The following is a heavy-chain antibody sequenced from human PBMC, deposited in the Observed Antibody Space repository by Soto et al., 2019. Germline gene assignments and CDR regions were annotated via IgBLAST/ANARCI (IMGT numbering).Heavy chain of an antibody. Sequence: ASETLSLTCTVSGGSISSGGYYWSWIRQHPGKGLEWIGYIYYSGSTYYNPSLKSRVTISVDTSKNQFSLKLSSVTAADTAVYYCARMAFDFWSGYSHYYYGMDVWGQGTTVTVSS. CDR1: GGSISSGGYY. D-gene: IGHD3-3*01. CDR2: IYYSGST. J-gene: IGHJ6*02. CDR3: ARMAFDFWSGYSHYYYGMDV. V-gene: IGHV4-31*03.